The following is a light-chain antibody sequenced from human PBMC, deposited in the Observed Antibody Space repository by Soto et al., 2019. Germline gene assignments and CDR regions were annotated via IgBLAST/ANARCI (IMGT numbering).Light chain of an antibody. CDR2: EVS. J-gene: IGLJ7*01. Sequence: QSALTQPPSASGSPGQSVTISCTGTSSDVGGYNFVSWYQHHPGKAPKLMIYEVSQRPSGVPDRFSGSKSGSTASLTVSGLQAEDEADYYCTSFAGIDIPVVFGGGTQLTVL. V-gene: IGLV2-8*01. CDR3: TSFAGIDIPVV. CDR1: SSDVGGYNF.